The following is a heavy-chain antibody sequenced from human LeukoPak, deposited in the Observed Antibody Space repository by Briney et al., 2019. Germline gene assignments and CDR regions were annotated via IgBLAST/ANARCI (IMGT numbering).Heavy chain of an antibody. CDR1: GGTFSSYA. V-gene: IGHV1-69*13. CDR3: AGGTYYYDSSGYLLFDY. J-gene: IGHJ4*02. Sequence: SVKVSCKASGGTFSSYAISWVRQAPGQGLEWMGGIIPIFGTANYAQKFQGRVTITADESTSTAYMELSSLRSEDTAVYYCAGGTYYYDSSGYLLFDYWGQGTLVTVSS. CDR2: IIPIFGTA. D-gene: IGHD3-22*01.